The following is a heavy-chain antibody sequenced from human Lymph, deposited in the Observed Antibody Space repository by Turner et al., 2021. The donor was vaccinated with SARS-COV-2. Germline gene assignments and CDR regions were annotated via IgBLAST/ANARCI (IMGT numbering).Heavy chain of an antibody. CDR3: ARVWVRWWYFDL. CDR1: GGSFSGYY. Sequence: QVQPPQRGAGLLMPSETLSLPCAVYGGSFSGYYWSWIRQPPGKGLEWIGEINHSGSTNYNPSLKSRVTISVDTYKKQFSLKLSSVTAADTAVYYCARVWVRWWYFDLWGRGTLVTVSS. V-gene: IGHV4-34*01. D-gene: IGHD7-27*01. J-gene: IGHJ2*01. CDR2: INHSGST.